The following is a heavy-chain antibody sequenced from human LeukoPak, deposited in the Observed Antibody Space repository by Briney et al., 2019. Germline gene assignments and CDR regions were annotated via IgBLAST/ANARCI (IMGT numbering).Heavy chain of an antibody. CDR1: GFTFSSYW. CDR2: IKQDGSEK. Sequence: PGGPLRLSCAASGFTFSSYWMSWVRQAPGKGLEWVANIKQDGSEKYYVDSVKGRFTISRDNSKNTLYLQMNSLRAEDTAVYYCAKEEGKDTAMAYFDYWGQGTLVTVSS. D-gene: IGHD5-18*01. CDR3: AKEEGKDTAMAYFDY. V-gene: IGHV3-7*03. J-gene: IGHJ4*02.